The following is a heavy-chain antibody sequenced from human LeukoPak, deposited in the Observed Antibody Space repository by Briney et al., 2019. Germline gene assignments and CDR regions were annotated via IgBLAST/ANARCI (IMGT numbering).Heavy chain of an antibody. Sequence: SETLSLTRSVSGGSMNSYYWSWIRHSPGKGLEWIGYIYYSGSTNYNPVLKSRVTISVDTSKNQFSLKLSSVTAADTAVYYCARHVWLQPFDYWGQGTLVTVSS. V-gene: IGHV4-59*08. CDR1: GGSMNSYY. J-gene: IGHJ4*02. CDR2: IYYSGST. D-gene: IGHD3-9*01. CDR3: ARHVWLQPFDY.